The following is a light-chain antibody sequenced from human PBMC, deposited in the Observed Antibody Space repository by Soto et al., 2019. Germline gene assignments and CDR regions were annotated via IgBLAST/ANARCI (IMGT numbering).Light chain of an antibody. CDR2: AAS. CDR1: QSISSY. V-gene: IGKV1-39*01. Sequence: TQSPATLSLSPGERATLSCRASQSISSYLNWYQQKPGKAPKLLIHAASSLQSGVPSRFSGSGSGTDFTLTISSLQPEDFATYYCQQSYSTPRTFGQGTKVDIK. J-gene: IGKJ1*01. CDR3: QQSYSTPRT.